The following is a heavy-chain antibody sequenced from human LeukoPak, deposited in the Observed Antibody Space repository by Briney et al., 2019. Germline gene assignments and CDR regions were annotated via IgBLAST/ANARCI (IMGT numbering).Heavy chain of an antibody. CDR2: ISSSSSTI. Sequence: GGSLRLSCAASGFTFSSYSMNWVRQAPGKGLEWVSYISSSSSTIYYADSVKGRFTISRDNAKNSLYLQMNSLRDDDTAVYYCARAVGNLIFDYWGQGTLVTVSS. D-gene: IGHD1-14*01. CDR3: ARAVGNLIFDY. CDR1: GFTFSSYS. V-gene: IGHV3-48*02. J-gene: IGHJ4*02.